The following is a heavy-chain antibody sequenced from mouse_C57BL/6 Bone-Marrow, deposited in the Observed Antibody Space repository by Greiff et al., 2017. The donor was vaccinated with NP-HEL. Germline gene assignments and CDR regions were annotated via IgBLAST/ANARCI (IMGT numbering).Heavy chain of an antibody. Sequence: VQLKESGTVLARPGASVKMSCKTSGYTFTSYWMHWVKQRPGQGLEWIGAIYPGNSDTSYNQKFKGKAKLTAVTSASTAYMELSSLTNEDSAVYYCTRTGTTVVATGDWYFDVWGTGTTVTVSS. D-gene: IGHD1-1*01. CDR1: GYTFTSYW. V-gene: IGHV1-5*01. CDR3: TRTGTTVVATGDWYFDV. J-gene: IGHJ1*03. CDR2: IYPGNSDT.